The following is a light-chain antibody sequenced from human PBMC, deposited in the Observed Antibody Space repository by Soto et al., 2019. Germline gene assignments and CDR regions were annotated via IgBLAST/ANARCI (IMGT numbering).Light chain of an antibody. V-gene: IGLV2-8*01. Sequence: QSALTQPPSASGSPGQSVTISCTGTSSDVGRYNYVSWYQQHPGKAPKLIIYEVNKRPSGVPDRFSGSKSGNTASLTVSGLQAEDEADYYCTSRVVFGGGTKLTVL. CDR3: TSRVV. CDR2: EVN. CDR1: SSDVGRYNY. J-gene: IGLJ2*01.